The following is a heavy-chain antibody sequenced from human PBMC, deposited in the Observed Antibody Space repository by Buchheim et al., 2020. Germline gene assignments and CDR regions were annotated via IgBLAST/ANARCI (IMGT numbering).Heavy chain of an antibody. CDR1: GGSFSGYY. Sequence: QVQLQQWGAGLLKPSETLSLTCAVYGGSFSGYYWSWIRQPPGKGLEWIGEINHSGSTNYNPSLKSRVTISVDTSKNQFSLKLSSVTAADTAVYYCARGSVIVVVITINNWFDPWGQGTL. J-gene: IGHJ5*02. CDR3: ARGSVIVVVITINNWFDP. V-gene: IGHV4-34*01. D-gene: IGHD3-22*01. CDR2: INHSGST.